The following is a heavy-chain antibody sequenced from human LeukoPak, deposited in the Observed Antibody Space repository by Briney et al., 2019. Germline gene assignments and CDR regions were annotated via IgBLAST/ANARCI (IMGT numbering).Heavy chain of an antibody. CDR1: GYTFTSYG. Sequence: EASVKVSCKASGYTFTSYGISWVRQAPGQGLEWMGWISAYNGNTNYAQKLQGRVTMTTDTPTSTAYMELRSLRSDDTAVYYCARDIMWELPDAFDIWGQGTMVTVSS. CDR3: ARDIMWELPDAFDI. V-gene: IGHV1-18*01. D-gene: IGHD1-26*01. J-gene: IGHJ3*02. CDR2: ISAYNGNT.